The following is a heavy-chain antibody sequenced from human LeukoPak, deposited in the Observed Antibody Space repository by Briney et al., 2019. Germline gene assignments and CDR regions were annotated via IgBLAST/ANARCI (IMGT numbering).Heavy chain of an antibody. V-gene: IGHV3-23*01. Sequence: GGSLRLSCAASGFPFSSYAMSWVRQAPGKGLEWVSSIISSGGVTYYADSVKGRFTISRDNSKNTVYLQMDSLRAEDSAVYYCAKNAGYSYGLYYFDHWGQGTLVTVSS. J-gene: IGHJ4*02. CDR1: GFPFSSYA. D-gene: IGHD5-18*01. CDR3: AKNAGYSYGLYYFDH. CDR2: IISSGGVT.